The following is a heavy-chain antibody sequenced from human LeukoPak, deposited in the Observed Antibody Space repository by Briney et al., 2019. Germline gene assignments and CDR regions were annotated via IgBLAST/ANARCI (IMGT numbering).Heavy chain of an antibody. V-gene: IGHV1-46*01. J-gene: IGHJ4*02. D-gene: IGHD2-15*01. CDR3: APSVRSGGSYYFDY. CDR2: INPHDGST. Sequence: GASVKVSCKASGDSFTKYYMHWVRQAPGQGLEWMGIINPHDGSTTYTQKFQGRLTMTTDTPTSTVNMELSSLRSEDTAVYYCAPSVRSGGSYYFDYWGQGTLVTVSS. CDR1: GDSFTKYY.